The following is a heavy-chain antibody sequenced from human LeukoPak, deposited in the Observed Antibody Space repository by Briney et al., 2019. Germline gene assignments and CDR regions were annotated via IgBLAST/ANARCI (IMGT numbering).Heavy chain of an antibody. CDR3: ARELGSYEGGYYGMDV. Sequence: PGGSLRLSCVGSGFTFSRYWLNWVRQAPGKGLEWVANINEDGSEKNYVESLKGRFTISRDNAKNSLYLQMNSLRAEDTALYYCARELGSYEGGYYGMDVWGQGTTVTVSS. D-gene: IGHD1-26*01. CDR2: INEDGSEK. CDR1: GFTFSRYW. V-gene: IGHV3-7*01. J-gene: IGHJ6*02.